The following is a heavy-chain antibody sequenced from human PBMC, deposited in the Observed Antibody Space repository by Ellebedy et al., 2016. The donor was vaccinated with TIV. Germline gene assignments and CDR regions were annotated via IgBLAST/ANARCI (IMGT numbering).Heavy chain of an antibody. Sequence: GESLKISCAASGFTFSSYSMNWVRQAPGKGLEWVSSISSSSSYIYYADSVKGRFTISRDNAKNSLYLQMNSLRAEDTAVYYCARDRGYCSGGSCYSGWFDPWGQGTLVTVSS. V-gene: IGHV3-21*01. CDR2: ISSSSSYI. J-gene: IGHJ5*02. CDR3: ARDRGYCSGGSCYSGWFDP. CDR1: GFTFSSYS. D-gene: IGHD2-15*01.